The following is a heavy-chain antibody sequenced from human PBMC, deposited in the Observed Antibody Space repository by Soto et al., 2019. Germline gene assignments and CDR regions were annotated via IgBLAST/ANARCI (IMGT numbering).Heavy chain of an antibody. D-gene: IGHD3-22*01. CDR2: INPSDGNR. V-gene: IGHV1-18*01. CDR1: GYSFSFYG. CDR3: ARDRLRGYDSSGFYS. Sequence: ASVKVSCKASGYSFSFYGINWVRQAPGQGLEWMGWINPSDGNRNFAQKIEDRVNKTTATSTNTVYLELRSLKSDDTAIYYRARDRLRGYDSSGFYSWGQGTMVTVSS. J-gene: IGHJ4*02.